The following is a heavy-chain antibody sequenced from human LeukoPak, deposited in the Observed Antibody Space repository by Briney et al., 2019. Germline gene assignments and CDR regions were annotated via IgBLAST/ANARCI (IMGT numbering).Heavy chain of an antibody. CDR3: ARQYPPIGYRAWYHDYYLDY. CDR1: GGSFSGYY. CDR2: INHSGST. V-gene: IGHV4-34*01. D-gene: IGHD2-15*01. Sequence: SETLSLTCAVYGGSFSGYYWSWIRQPPGKGLEWIGEINHSGSTNYNPSLKSRVTISVDTSKNQFSLKLSSVTAADTAVYYCARQYPPIGYRAWYHDYYLDYWGQGTLVTVSS. J-gene: IGHJ4*02.